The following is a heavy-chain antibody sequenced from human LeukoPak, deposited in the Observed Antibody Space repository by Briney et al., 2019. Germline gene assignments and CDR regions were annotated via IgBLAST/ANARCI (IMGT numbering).Heavy chain of an antibody. V-gene: IGHV3-9*03. Sequence: GRSLRLSCAASGFTFDGYAMHWVRQAPGKGLEWVSGISWNSGSIGYADSVKGRFTISRDNAKDSLYLQMNSLRAEDMALYYCAKDGDRRGYSYGYELWGQGTLVTVSS. CDR3: AKDGDRRGYSYGYEL. J-gene: IGHJ4*02. CDR2: ISWNSGSI. CDR1: GFTFDGYA. D-gene: IGHD5-18*01.